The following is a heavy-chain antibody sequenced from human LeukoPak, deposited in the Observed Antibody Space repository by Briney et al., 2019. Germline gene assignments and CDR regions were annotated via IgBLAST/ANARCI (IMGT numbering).Heavy chain of an antibody. J-gene: IGHJ4*02. V-gene: IGHV4-31*03. Sequence: SQTLSLTCTVSGGSISSGGYYWSWIRQHPGKGLEWIGYIYYSGSTYYNPSLKSRVTISVDTSKNQFSLKLSSVTAADTAVYYCATGIRRYSGSYTLDYWGQGTLVTVSS. CDR1: GGSISSGGYY. CDR3: ATGIRRYSGSYTLDY. CDR2: IYYSGST. D-gene: IGHD1-26*01.